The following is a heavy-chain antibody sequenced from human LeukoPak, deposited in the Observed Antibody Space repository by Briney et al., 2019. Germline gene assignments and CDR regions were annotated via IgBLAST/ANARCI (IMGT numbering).Heavy chain of an antibody. D-gene: IGHD2-21*02. CDR3: ARGRGMTFDY. Sequence: GGSLRLSCAASGFTFSSYAMHWVRQAPGQGLEYVSAISSNGGSTYYANSVKGRFTISRDNSKNTLYLQMGSLRAEDMAVYYCARGRGMTFDYWGQGTLVTVSS. J-gene: IGHJ4*02. CDR1: GFTFSSYA. V-gene: IGHV3-64*01. CDR2: ISSNGGST.